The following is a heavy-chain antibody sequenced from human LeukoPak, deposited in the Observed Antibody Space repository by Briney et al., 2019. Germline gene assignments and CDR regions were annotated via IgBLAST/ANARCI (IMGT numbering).Heavy chain of an antibody. V-gene: IGHV3-23*01. Sequence: GGSLRLSCAASGFTFSSYAMSWVRQAPGKGLEWVSAISGSGGSTYYADSVKGRFTISRDNSKNTLYLQMNSLRAEDTAVYYCAKQRSNIVATSYYDLLYFDYWGQGTLVTVSA. CDR2: ISGSGGST. D-gene: IGHD5-12*01. CDR3: AKQRSNIVATSYYDLLYFDY. J-gene: IGHJ4*02. CDR1: GFTFSSYA.